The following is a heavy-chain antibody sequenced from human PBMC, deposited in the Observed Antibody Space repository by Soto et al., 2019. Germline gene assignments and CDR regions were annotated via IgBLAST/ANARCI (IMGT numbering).Heavy chain of an antibody. Sequence: EVQLLESGGGLVQPGGSLRLSCAASGFTFSSYAMSWVRQAPGKGLEWVSAISGSGGSTYYADSVKGRFTISRDNSKNTLDLQIKSLRAGDTAVYYCAKDRYSSGYQFDYWGQGTLVTVSS. V-gene: IGHV3-23*01. CDR1: GFTFSSYA. CDR3: AKDRYSSGYQFDY. J-gene: IGHJ4*02. D-gene: IGHD3-22*01. CDR2: ISGSGGST.